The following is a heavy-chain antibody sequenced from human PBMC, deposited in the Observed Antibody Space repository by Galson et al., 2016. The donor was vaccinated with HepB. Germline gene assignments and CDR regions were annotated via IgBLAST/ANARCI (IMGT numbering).Heavy chain of an antibody. D-gene: IGHD2/OR15-2a*01. CDR2: INSNGEIT. V-gene: IGHV3-23*01. J-gene: IGHJ4*02. Sequence: SLRLSCAASGFTFSSYAMSWVRQAPGKGLEWVSVINSNGEITYYTDSVKGRFTISRDNSNSMLFLQMSSLRADDTAVYYCARRHEYCPPVGCSVDYWGQGTLVSVSS. CDR3: ARRHEYCPPVGCSVDY. CDR1: GFTFSSYA.